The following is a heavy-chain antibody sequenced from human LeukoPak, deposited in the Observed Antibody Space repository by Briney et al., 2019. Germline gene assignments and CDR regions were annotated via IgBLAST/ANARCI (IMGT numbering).Heavy chain of an antibody. D-gene: IGHD3-9*01. CDR3: ARGPNYDILTGWRKTHNGIDI. Sequence: GGSLRLSCAASGFTFSSYSMNWVRQAPGKWLEWVSSISSSSSYIYYADSVKGRFTISRDNSKNTLYLQMTSLRAEDTAVYYCARGPNYDILTGWRKTHNGIDIWGQGTMVTVSS. CDR2: ISSSSSYI. V-gene: IGHV3-21*01. CDR1: GFTFSSYS. J-gene: IGHJ3*02.